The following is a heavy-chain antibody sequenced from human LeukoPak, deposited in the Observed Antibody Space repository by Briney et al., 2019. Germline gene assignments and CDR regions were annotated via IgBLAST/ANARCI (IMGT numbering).Heavy chain of an antibody. Sequence: SETLSLTCTVSGGSISSYYWSWIRQPAGKGLEWIGRIYTSGSTNYNPSLKSRVTISVDTSKNQFSLKLSSVTAADTAVYYCARPPRGVVPAAIGLDYWGQGTLVTVSS. CDR2: IYTSGST. V-gene: IGHV4-4*07. CDR1: GGSISSYY. CDR3: ARPPRGVVPAAIGLDY. D-gene: IGHD2-2*01. J-gene: IGHJ4*02.